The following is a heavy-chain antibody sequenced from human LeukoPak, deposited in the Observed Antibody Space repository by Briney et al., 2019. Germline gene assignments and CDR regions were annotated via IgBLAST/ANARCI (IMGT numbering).Heavy chain of an antibody. CDR1: GFTVSSNF. CDR3: ARDHRSGSGSGTQANDY. V-gene: IGHV3-53*01. CDR2: IYSGGST. J-gene: IGHJ4*02. Sequence: GGSLRLSCAASGFTVSSNFLSWVRQPPGKGLEWVSDIYSGGSTYYADSVKGRFTISRDNSKNTLYLQMNSLRDEDTAVYYCARDHRSGSGSGTQANDYWGQGTLVTVSS. D-gene: IGHD3-10*01.